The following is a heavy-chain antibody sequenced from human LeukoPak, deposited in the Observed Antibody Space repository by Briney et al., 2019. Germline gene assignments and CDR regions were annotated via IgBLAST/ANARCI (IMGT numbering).Heavy chain of an antibody. Sequence: PAGGSLRLSCAASGFTFSNYEMNWVRQAPGKGLEWVSAISGSASSTYHADSVKGRFTISRDNSKNTLYLQMNSLRADDTAVYYCAMKAVPRPRLHDAFEFWGQGTVVSVSS. D-gene: IGHD5-24*01. CDR1: GFTFSNYE. CDR3: AMKAVPRPRLHDAFEF. J-gene: IGHJ3*01. V-gene: IGHV3-23*01. CDR2: ISGSASST.